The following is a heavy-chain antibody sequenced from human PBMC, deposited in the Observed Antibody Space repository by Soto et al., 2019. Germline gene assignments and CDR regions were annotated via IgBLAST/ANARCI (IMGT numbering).Heavy chain of an antibody. Sequence: PGGSRRLSCAAPGFTFVSSAWHWFRQDQCRGLEGVADICYDGSKKYYADSVKGRFTIAGDKSKNTLDLQMNSLRAEDTAWYYCARDRSLRIKITFWGALDYWGQGTLVTVA. D-gene: IGHD3-16*01. CDR3: ARDRSLRIKITFWGALDY. V-gene: IGHV3-33*01. CDR2: ICYDGSKK. CDR1: GFTFVSSA. J-gene: IGHJ4*02.